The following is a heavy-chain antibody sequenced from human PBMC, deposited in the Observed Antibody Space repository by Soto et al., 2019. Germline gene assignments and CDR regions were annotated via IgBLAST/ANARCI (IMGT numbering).Heavy chain of an antibody. CDR3: ARVYYYDSCGYYLDY. J-gene: IGHJ4*02. CDR2: IYHSGST. V-gene: IGHV4-30-2*01. D-gene: IGHD3-22*01. Sequence: QLQLQESGSGLVKPSQTLSLTCAVSGGSISSGGYSWSWIRQPPGKGLEWIGYIYHSGSTYYNPSLKSRVTISVDRSKNQFSLKLSSVTAADTAVYYCARVYYYDSCGYYLDYWGQGTLVTVSS. CDR1: GGSISSGGYS.